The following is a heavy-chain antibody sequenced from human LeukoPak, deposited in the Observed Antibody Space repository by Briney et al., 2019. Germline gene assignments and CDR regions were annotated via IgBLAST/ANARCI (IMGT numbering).Heavy chain of an antibody. CDR3: ARPGVTGADAFDI. V-gene: IGHV4-59*01. CDR1: GGSISSYY. CDR2: IYYSGST. D-gene: IGHD2-21*02. J-gene: IGHJ3*02. Sequence: SETLSLTCTVSGGSISSYYWSWIRQPPGKGLEWIGYIYYSGSTKYNPSLKSRVTISVDTSKNRFSLKLSSVTAADTAVYYCARPGVTGADAFDIWGQGTMVTVSS.